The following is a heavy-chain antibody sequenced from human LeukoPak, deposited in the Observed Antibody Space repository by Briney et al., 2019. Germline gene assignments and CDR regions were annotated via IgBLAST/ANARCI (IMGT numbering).Heavy chain of an antibody. CDR3: ARVNPLGQWRHGGYFDY. V-gene: IGHV3-33*01. J-gene: IGHJ4*02. Sequence: GRSLRLSCAASGFTFSSYGMHWVRQAPGKGLEWVAVIWYDGSNKYYADSVKGRFTISRDNSKNTLYLQMNSLRAEDTAVYYCARVNPLGQWRHGGYFDYWGQGTLVTVSS. CDR2: IWYDGSNK. CDR1: GFTFSSYG. D-gene: IGHD6-19*01.